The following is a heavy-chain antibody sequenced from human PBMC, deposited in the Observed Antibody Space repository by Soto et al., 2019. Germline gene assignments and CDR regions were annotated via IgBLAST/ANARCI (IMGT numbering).Heavy chain of an antibody. CDR3: ARDRIAARTYYYYGMDV. CDR2: IYYSGST. J-gene: IGHJ6*02. CDR1: GGSISSYY. V-gene: IGHV4-59*01. D-gene: IGHD6-6*01. Sequence: QVQLQESGPGLVKPSETLSLTCTVSGGSISSYYWSWIRQPPGKGLEWIGYIYYSGSTNYNPSLKSRVTISVDTSETQFSLKLSSVPAADTAVYYCARDRIAARTYYYYGMDVWGQGTTVTVSS.